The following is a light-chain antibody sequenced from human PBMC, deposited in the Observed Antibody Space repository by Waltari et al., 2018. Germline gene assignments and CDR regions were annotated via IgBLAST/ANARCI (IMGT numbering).Light chain of an antibody. CDR2: DVT. CDR3: SSYTTSGLYV. V-gene: IGLV2-14*03. J-gene: IGLJ1*01. Sequence: QSALTQPASLSGSPGQSITIPCTGTSSDVGYYNYVSWYQHYPGKAPKLIIYDVTNRPSGVSRRFSGSKSGNTASLTISGLQAEDETDYYCSSYTTSGLYVFGSGTQVTVL. CDR1: SSDVGYYNY.